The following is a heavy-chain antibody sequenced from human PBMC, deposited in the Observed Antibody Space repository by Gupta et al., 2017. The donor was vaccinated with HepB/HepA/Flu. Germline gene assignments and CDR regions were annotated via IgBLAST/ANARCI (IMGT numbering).Heavy chain of an antibody. CDR3: TKDRYCTTPTCPFDY. Sequence: EVQLVESGGGVVQPGGSLRLSCATSGFTFDEYAMHWVRLLPGKGLEWLSFISGDGRKTDYADSVKGRFTIAKDGSKRSLSLQMNSLTTEDTGLYYCTKDRYCTTPTCPFDYWGQGTLVTVSS. J-gene: IGHJ4*02. V-gene: IGHV3-43*02. CDR1: GFTFDEYA. D-gene: IGHD2-8*01. CDR2: ISGDGRKT.